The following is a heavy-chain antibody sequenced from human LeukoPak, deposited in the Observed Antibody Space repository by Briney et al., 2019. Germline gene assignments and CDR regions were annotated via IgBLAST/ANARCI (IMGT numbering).Heavy chain of an antibody. CDR3: ATGPLGQLVARDDYFQH. Sequence: ASVKVSCKVSGYTLTELSMHWVRQAPGKGLEWMGGFDPEDGETIYAQKFQGRVTMTEDTSTDTAYMELSSLRSEDTAVYYCATGPLGQLVARDDYFQHWGQGTLVTVSS. V-gene: IGHV1-24*01. CDR2: FDPEDGET. J-gene: IGHJ1*01. D-gene: IGHD6-6*01. CDR1: GYTLTELS.